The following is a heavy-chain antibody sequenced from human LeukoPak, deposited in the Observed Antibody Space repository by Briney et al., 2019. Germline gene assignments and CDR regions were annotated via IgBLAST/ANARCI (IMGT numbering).Heavy chain of an antibody. V-gene: IGHV3-66*01. CDR2: IYSGGST. J-gene: IGHJ4*02. CDR1: GFTVSSNF. Sequence: KPGGSLRLSCAASGFTVSSNFMSWVRQAPGKGLEWVSVIYSGGSTYYADSVKGRFTISRDNSKNTLYLQMNSLRAEDTAVYYCARDPSSGYYTFDYWGQGTLVTVSS. D-gene: IGHD3-22*01. CDR3: ARDPSSGYYTFDY.